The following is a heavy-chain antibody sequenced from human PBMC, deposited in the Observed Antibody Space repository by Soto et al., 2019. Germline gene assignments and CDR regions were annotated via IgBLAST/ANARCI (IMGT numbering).Heavy chain of an antibody. V-gene: IGHV4-59*01. D-gene: IGHD6-19*01. J-gene: IGHJ4*02. CDR3: ARGIAVSGHYFDY. Sequence: PSETLSLTCTVSGGSISNYYWSWIRQPPGKGLEWIGYINYSGSTNYNPSLKSRVTISVDASKNQFSLKLSSVTAADTAVYSCARGIAVSGHYFDYWGQGTLVTVSS. CDR1: GGSISNYY. CDR2: INYSGST.